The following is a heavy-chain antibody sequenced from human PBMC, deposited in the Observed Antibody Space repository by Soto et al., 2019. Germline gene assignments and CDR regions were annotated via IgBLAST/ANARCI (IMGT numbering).Heavy chain of an antibody. Sequence: EVQLVESGGGLVQPGGSLRLSCAGSGLTLSDHYIDWVRQAPGKGLEWVGRSRDKGQGYSTAYAASVKGRFTTSRDESKNSVYLQMYSLKTEDTAVYYCTTPRPGSHGYGYWGQGTLVTVSS. V-gene: IGHV3-72*01. J-gene: IGHJ4*02. CDR2: SRDKGQGYST. D-gene: IGHD3-16*01. CDR3: TTPRPGSHGYGY. CDR1: GLTLSDHY.